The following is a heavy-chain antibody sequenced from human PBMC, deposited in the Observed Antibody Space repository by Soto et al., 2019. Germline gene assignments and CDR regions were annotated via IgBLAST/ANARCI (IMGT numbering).Heavy chain of an antibody. CDR1: GFSISSGTYY. CDR3: ARHGRTSGSFSTSSVRTEFDY. V-gene: IGHV4-39*01. D-gene: IGHD6-6*01. CDR2: IYYSGNT. J-gene: IGHJ4*02. Sequence: SETLSLTCTVSGFSISSGTYYWGWVRQSPGKGLEWIGTIYYSGNTYYKPSLKSRVTISIDTSKNQFSLKLNSATAADTAVYFCARHGRTSGSFSTSSVRTEFDYWGQGTLVTVSS.